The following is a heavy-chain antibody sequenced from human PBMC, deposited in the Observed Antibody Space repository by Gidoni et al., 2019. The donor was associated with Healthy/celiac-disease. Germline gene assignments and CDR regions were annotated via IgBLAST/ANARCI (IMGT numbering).Heavy chain of an antibody. CDR3: ARDRGLAAAGLDY. V-gene: IGHV3-30*01. Sequence: QVQLVESGGGVVQPGRSMRLSCAASGFPFSSYAMHWVRQAPGKGLVWVAVISYDGSNKYYADSVKGRFTSSRDNSKNTLYLQMNSLRAEDTAVYYCARDRGLAAAGLDYWGQGTLVTVSS. CDR1: GFPFSSYA. J-gene: IGHJ4*02. D-gene: IGHD6-13*01. CDR2: ISYDGSNK.